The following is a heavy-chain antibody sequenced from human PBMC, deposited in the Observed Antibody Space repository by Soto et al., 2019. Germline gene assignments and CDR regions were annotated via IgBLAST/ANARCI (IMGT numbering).Heavy chain of an antibody. D-gene: IGHD3-10*01. CDR1: GYSFTSYW. Sequence: HGESLKISCKGSGYSFTSYWIGWVRQMPGKGLEWMGIIYPGDSDTRYSPSFQGQVTISADKSISTAYLQWSSLKASDTAMYYCARQRLWFGELLDAIGKYGMDVWGQGTTVTVSS. CDR3: ARQRLWFGELLDAIGKYGMDV. J-gene: IGHJ6*02. V-gene: IGHV5-51*01. CDR2: IYPGDSDT.